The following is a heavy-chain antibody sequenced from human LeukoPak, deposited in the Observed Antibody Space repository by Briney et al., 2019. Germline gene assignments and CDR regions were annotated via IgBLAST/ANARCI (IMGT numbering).Heavy chain of an antibody. CDR3: AKDNSSSWYLPFDY. D-gene: IGHD6-13*01. CDR2: IYSGGST. V-gene: IGHV3-53*05. J-gene: IGHJ4*02. Sequence: PGGSLRLSCAASGFTVSSNYMSWVRQAPGKGLEWVSIIYSGGSTFYADSVKGRFTISRDNSKNTLYLQMNSLRAEDTAVYYCAKDNSSSWYLPFDYWGQGTLVTVSS. CDR1: GFTVSSNY.